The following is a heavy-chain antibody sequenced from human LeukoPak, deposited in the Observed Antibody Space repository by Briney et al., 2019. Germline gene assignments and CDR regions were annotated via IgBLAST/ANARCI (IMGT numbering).Heavy chain of an antibody. Sequence: SVKVSCKASGGTFSSYAISGVRQAPGQGLEWKGSIIPILGIANYPQKFQGRVTITADKSTSTAYMELSSLRSEDTAVYYCARVRGYYGSGSYYNEGHLNYWGQGTLVTVSS. CDR1: GGTFSSYA. CDR3: ARVRGYYGSGSYYNEGHLNY. D-gene: IGHD3-10*01. J-gene: IGHJ4*02. V-gene: IGHV1-69*04. CDR2: IIPILGIA.